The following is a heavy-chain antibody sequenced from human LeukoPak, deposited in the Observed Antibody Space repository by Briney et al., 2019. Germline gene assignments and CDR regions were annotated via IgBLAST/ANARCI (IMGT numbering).Heavy chain of an antibody. Sequence: SETLSLTCTVSGGSISSYYWNWVRQPPGKGLEWFGNIYYSGSTNYNPSLKSRVTISLDASKFQFSLRLNSVTAADTAVYYCARADPNASGYFYRFNWFDPWGQGTLVTVSS. V-gene: IGHV4-59*01. J-gene: IGHJ5*02. CDR1: GGSISSYY. CDR3: ARADPNASGYFYRFNWFDP. CDR2: IYYSGST. D-gene: IGHD3-10*01.